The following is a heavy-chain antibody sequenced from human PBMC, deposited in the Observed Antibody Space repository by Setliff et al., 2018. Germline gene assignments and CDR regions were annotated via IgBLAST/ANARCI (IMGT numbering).Heavy chain of an antibody. J-gene: IGHJ5*01. Sequence: PGGSLRLSCAASGFTFRSYEMNWVRQTPGKGLEWVASFSSRNDYIYHADSVKGRFTISRDNAKTSLYLQMDSLRVEDTAVYFCARSPGWIPWFDSWGQGTLVTVSS. V-gene: IGHV3-21*01. D-gene: IGHD5-18*01. CDR1: GFTFRSYE. CDR3: ARSPGWIPWFDS. CDR2: FSSRNDYI.